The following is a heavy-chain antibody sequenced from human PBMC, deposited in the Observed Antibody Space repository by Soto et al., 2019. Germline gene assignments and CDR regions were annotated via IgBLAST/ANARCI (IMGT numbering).Heavy chain of an antibody. Sequence: QTLSLTCAISGDSVSSNSTAWNWIRQSPSRGLEWLGRTYYRSKWYNDYAVSVKSRITINPDTSKNQFSLQLNSVTPEDTALYYCARESVRQQLAYYFDSWGQGTLVTVSS. CDR1: GDSVSSNSTA. V-gene: IGHV6-1*01. D-gene: IGHD6-13*01. CDR3: ARESVRQQLAYYFDS. J-gene: IGHJ4*02. CDR2: TYYRSKWYN.